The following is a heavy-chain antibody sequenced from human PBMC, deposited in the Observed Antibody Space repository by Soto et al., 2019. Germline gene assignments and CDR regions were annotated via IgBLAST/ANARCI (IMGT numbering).Heavy chain of an antibody. CDR1: GFTFSGYA. V-gene: IGHV3-33*01. D-gene: IGHD3-22*01. CDR3: ARRTGSGSSGVYGMDF. J-gene: IGHJ6*02. Sequence: QVQLVESGGSVVQPGRSLRLSCAASGFTFSGYAMHWVCQAPGKWLDWVAVIYYDGNNRNYADSVKGRFTVSRDNSKNTLYLQMNSLRAEDTAVYYCARRTGSGSSGVYGMDFWGQGTTVTVSS. CDR2: IYYDGNNR.